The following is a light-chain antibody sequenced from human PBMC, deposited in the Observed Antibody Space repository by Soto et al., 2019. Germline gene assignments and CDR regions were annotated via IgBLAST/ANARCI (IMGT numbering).Light chain of an antibody. CDR1: QTVSNSY. J-gene: IGKJ1*01. CDR2: GAS. CDR3: QQYGSSSWT. Sequence: EIVLTQSPGTLSLSPGERATLSCRASQTVSNSYLAWYQQKPGQAPRLLIYGASSRATGIPDRFSGSGSGTDFTLTISRLEPEDFAVYYCQQYGSSSWTFGQGTKVHIK. V-gene: IGKV3-20*01.